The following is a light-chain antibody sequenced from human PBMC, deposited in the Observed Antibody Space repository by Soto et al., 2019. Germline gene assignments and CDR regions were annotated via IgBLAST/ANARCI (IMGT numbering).Light chain of an antibody. Sequence: DIQMTQSPSTLSASAGDRVTITCRASQSIGRGLAWYQQKPGRAPKVLLYEASTLESGVPSRFSGSGSGTEFTLAISSLQPDDFATYYCQQYNTSPFTFGQGTNLDIQ. J-gene: IGKJ2*01. CDR1: QSIGRG. V-gene: IGKV1-5*03. CDR2: EAS. CDR3: QQYNTSPFT.